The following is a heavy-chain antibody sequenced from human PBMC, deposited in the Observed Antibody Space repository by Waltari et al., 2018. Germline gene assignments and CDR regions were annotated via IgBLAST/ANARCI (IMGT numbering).Heavy chain of an antibody. V-gene: IGHV1-2*02. CDR1: GYTFTGYY. CDR2: INPNSGGT. J-gene: IGHJ6*03. Sequence: HLFHSFSEVKKPGASVKVSCKASGYTFTGYYMHWVRQAPGQGLEWMGWINPNSGGTNYAQKFQGRVTRTRDTSISTAYMELSRLRSDDTAVYYCAAAHHYYYYYYMDVWGKGTTVTVSS. CDR3: AAAHHYYYYYYMDV.